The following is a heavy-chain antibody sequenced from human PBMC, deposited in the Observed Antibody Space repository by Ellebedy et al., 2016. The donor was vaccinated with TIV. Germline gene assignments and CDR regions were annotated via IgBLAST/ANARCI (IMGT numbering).Heavy chain of an antibody. CDR3: ARGRRTAMVTFFWDY. J-gene: IGHJ4*02. CDR2: IYYSGST. D-gene: IGHD5-18*01. V-gene: IGHV4-39*07. Sequence: SETLSLTXTVSGGSISSSSYYWGWIRQPTGKGLEWIGSIYYSGSTYYNPSLKTRVTISVDTSKNQFSLKLSSVTAADTAVYYCARGRRTAMVTFFWDYWGQGTLVTVSS. CDR1: GGSISSSSYY.